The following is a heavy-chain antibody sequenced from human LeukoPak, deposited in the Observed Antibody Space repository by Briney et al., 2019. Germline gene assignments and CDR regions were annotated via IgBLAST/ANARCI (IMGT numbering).Heavy chain of an antibody. CDR3: ARVPHPYYYGSGSDDAFDI. D-gene: IGHD3-10*01. Sequence: GGSLRLSGAASGFTFSSYAMHWVRQAPGKGLEYVSAISSNGGSTYYANSVKGRFTISRDNSKNTLYLQMGSLRAEDMAVYYCARVPHPYYYGSGSDDAFDIWGQGTMVTVSS. CDR2: ISSNGGST. J-gene: IGHJ3*02. CDR1: GFTFSSYA. V-gene: IGHV3-64*01.